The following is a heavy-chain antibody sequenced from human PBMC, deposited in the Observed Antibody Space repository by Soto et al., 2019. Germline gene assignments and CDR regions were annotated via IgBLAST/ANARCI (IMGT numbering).Heavy chain of an antibody. J-gene: IGHJ5*02. V-gene: IGHV3-74*01. CDR3: ARGLLRIATSWFDP. D-gene: IGHD2-15*01. CDR1: GFTFSSYW. Sequence: GGSLRLSCAASGFTFSSYWMHWVRQVPGKGLVWVSRINGDGSDINYADSVKGRFTISRDNAKNTLYLQMNTLGAEDTAVYYCARGLLRIATSWFDPWGQGTLVTVSS. CDR2: INGDGSDI.